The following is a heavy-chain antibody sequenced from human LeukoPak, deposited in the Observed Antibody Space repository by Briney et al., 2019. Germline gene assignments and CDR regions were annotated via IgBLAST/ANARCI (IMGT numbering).Heavy chain of an antibody. D-gene: IGHD5-12*01. J-gene: IGHJ4*02. CDR1: GFTFSSYE. CDR2: ISASGSTK. CDR3: ARGPSGYHNT. V-gene: IGHV3-48*03. Sequence: GGSLRLSCAASGFTFSSYEMNWVRQAPGKGLEWVSYISASGSTKYYADSVKGRFTISRDNSKNTLYLQMNSLRAEDTAVYYCARGPSGYHNTGGQGTLVTVSS.